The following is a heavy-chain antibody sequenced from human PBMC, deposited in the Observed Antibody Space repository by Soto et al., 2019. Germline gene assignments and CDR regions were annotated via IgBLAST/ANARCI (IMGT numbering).Heavy chain of an antibody. CDR3: ARDRGVVPAPYFDY. Sequence: ETLSLTCTVAGGSISSYYWSWIRQPPGKGLEWIGYIYYSGSTNYNPSLKSRVTISVDTSKNQFSLKLSSVTAADTAVYYCARDRGVVPAPYFDYWGQGTLVTVSS. J-gene: IGHJ4*02. CDR2: IYYSGST. V-gene: IGHV4-59*01. CDR1: GGSISSYY. D-gene: IGHD2-2*01.